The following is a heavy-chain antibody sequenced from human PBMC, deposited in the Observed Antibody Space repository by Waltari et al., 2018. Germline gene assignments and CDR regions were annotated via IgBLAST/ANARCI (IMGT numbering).Heavy chain of an antibody. Sequence: QVQLQQWGAGLLKPSETLSLTCAVYGGSFSGYYWSWIRQPPGKGLEWIGEINHSGSTNYNPSLKSRVTISVDTSKNQFSLKLSSVTAADTAVYYCARDYSKGGNSADDYWGQGTLVTVSS. CDR1: GGSFSGYY. CDR3: ARDYSKGGNSADDY. J-gene: IGHJ4*02. V-gene: IGHV4-34*01. D-gene: IGHD2-15*01. CDR2: INHSGST.